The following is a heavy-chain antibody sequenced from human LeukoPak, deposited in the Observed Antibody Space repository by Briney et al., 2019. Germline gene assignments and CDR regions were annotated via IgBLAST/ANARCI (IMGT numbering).Heavy chain of an antibody. Sequence: PSETLSLTCAINGGSFSGYFWTWIRQPPGKGLEWIGEINHSRRTNYNPSLMSRVTISVDTSKNQFSLNLRSVTAADTAVYYCARGQFQRDYWGQGTLVTVSS. CDR1: GGSFSGYF. CDR3: ARGQFQRDY. CDR2: INHSRRT. V-gene: IGHV4-34*01. J-gene: IGHJ4*02. D-gene: IGHD6-25*01.